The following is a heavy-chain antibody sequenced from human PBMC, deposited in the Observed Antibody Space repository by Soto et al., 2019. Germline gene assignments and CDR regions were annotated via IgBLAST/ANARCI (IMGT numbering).Heavy chain of an antibody. J-gene: IGHJ4*02. V-gene: IGHV3-23*01. Sequence: PGGSRRLSCAASGLTFANYPMNWVRQSPGKGLEWASAIGSSGDDTYYADSVKGRFTISRDNSKNTLYLQLNSLRVEDTALYFCAKSGGAASALFDYWGQGTLVTVSS. CDR2: IGSSGDDT. CDR1: GLTFANYP. CDR3: AKSGGAASALFDY. D-gene: IGHD6-13*01.